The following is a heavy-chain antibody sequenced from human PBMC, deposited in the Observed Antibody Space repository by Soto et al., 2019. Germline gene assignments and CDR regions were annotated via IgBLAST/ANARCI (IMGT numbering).Heavy chain of an antibody. V-gene: IGHV3-21*01. CDR1: GFSFRSYN. J-gene: IGHJ4*02. Sequence: PGGSLRLSCAASGFSFRSYNMNWFRQAPGKGLEWVASISSGSSNIYYADSVKGRFTISRDNAKNSLFLQMDSLRAEDSAVYYCASATVVAATFDFWGQGTLVTVSS. CDR3: ASATVVAATFDF. CDR2: ISSGSSNI. D-gene: IGHD2-15*01.